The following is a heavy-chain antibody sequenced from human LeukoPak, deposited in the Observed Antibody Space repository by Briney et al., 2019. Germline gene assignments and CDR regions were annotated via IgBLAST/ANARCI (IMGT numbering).Heavy chain of an antibody. CDR3: ARYMRGHGEMKGRYYFDY. CDR1: GYSFTSYW. CDR2: IDPSDSYT. J-gene: IGHJ4*02. Sequence: HGESLKISCKGSGYSFTSYWISWVRQMPGKGLEWMGRIDPSDSYTNYSPSFQGHVTISADKSISTAYLQWSSLEASDTAMYYCARYMRGHGEMKGRYYFDYWGQGTLVTVSS. V-gene: IGHV5-10-1*01. D-gene: IGHD3-10*01.